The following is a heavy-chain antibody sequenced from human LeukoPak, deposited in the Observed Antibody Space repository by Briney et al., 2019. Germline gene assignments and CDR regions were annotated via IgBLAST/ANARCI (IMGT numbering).Heavy chain of an antibody. J-gene: IGHJ4*02. CDR1: GFTFSGYE. CDR2: IRSGGSTI. CDR3: ASSRDYGSY. Sequence: GGSLRLSCAASGFTFSGYEMNWVRQAPGKGLEWVSYIRSGGSTIYYADSVKGRFTISRDNAKNTLYLQMNSLRAEDTAVYYCASSRDYGSYWGQGTLVTVSS. D-gene: IGHD4/OR15-4a*01. V-gene: IGHV3-48*03.